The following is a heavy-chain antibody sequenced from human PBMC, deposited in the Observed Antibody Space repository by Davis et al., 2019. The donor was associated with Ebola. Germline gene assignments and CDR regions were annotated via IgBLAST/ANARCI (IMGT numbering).Heavy chain of an antibody. CDR1: GVSIGSGNW. Sequence: MPGGSLRLSCVVSGVSIGSGNWWSWVRQAPGKGLEWIGEIYHSGKTNYNPSLKSRVIMSLDKSKNQFSLKLTSVTAADTAVYYCAALLGLPVGSLRTDVWGKGTMVTVSS. CDR2: IYHSGKT. V-gene: IGHV4-4*02. D-gene: IGHD2-21*02. CDR3: AALLGLPVGSLRTDV. J-gene: IGHJ6*04.